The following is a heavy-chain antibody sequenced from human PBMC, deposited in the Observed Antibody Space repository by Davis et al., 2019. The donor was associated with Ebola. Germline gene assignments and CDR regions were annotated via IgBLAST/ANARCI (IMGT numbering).Heavy chain of an antibody. CDR2: INTNTGNP. CDR1: GYTFTSYA. D-gene: IGHD5-18*01. CDR3: ARCEENPDTTMVSCFDY. J-gene: IGHJ4*02. Sequence: ASVQVSCKASGYTFTSYAMIWVRHAPGQGLEWMGWINTNTGNPTYAQGFTGRFVFSLHTSVSTAYLQISSLKAEDTAVYYCARCEENPDTTMVSCFDYWGQGTLVTVSS. V-gene: IGHV7-4-1*02.